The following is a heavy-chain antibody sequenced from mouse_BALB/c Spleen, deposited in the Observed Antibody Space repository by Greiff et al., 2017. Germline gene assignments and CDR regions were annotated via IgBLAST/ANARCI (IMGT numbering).Heavy chain of an antibody. V-gene: IGHV3-8*02. CDR3: ARSYYGNRAWFAY. CDR1: GDSITSGY. Sequence: EVQLPESGPSLVKPSQTLSLTCSVTGDSITSGYWNWIRKFPGNKLEYMGYISYSGSTYYNPSLNSRLSITRDTSKNQYYLQLNSVTTEDTATYDCARSYYGNRAWFAYWGQGTLVTVSA. CDR2: ISYSGST. D-gene: IGHD2-10*01. J-gene: IGHJ3*01.